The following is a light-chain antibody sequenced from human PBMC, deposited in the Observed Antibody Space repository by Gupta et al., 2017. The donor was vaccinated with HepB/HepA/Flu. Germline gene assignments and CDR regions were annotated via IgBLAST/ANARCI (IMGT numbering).Light chain of an antibody. CDR3: QQYKSFPQT. Sequence: DIQMTQSPSSVSASVGDRVTITCRASQHISSWLAWYRQKPGKAPRLLIYAASSLQSGVPSRFSGDGSGTEFTLTIRNLQPEDFATYYCQQYKSFPQTFGPGTKVDIK. CDR2: AAS. V-gene: IGKV1-12*01. CDR1: QHISSW. J-gene: IGKJ3*01.